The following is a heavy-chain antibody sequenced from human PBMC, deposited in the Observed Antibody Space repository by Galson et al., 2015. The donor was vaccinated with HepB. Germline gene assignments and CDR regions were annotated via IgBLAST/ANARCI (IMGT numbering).Heavy chain of an antibody. CDR1: GFSLSTSTVG. Sequence: PALVKPTQTLTLTCTFSGFSLSTSTVGVGWICQPPGKALEWLALINGDDDKRYSSSLKRRLTITKDTSKSQVVLTMTNMDPGDTATYYCAHRRQVITKEFDSWGQGTLVTVSS. D-gene: IGHD1-20*01. V-gene: IGHV2-5*02. CDR2: INGDDDK. CDR3: AHRRQVITKEFDS. J-gene: IGHJ4*02.